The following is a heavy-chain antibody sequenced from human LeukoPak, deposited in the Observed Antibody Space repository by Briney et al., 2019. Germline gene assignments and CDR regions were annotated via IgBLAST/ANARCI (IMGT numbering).Heavy chain of an antibody. D-gene: IGHD2-21*01. Sequence: GGSLRLSCAASGFTFSSYAMHWVRQAPGKGLEWVAVISYDGSNKYYADSVKGRFTISRDNSKNTLYLQMNSLRAEDTAVYYCARDERLDWGKGTLVTVSS. V-gene: IGHV3-30*04. CDR1: GFTFSSYA. CDR2: ISYDGSNK. CDR3: ARDERLD. J-gene: IGHJ4*02.